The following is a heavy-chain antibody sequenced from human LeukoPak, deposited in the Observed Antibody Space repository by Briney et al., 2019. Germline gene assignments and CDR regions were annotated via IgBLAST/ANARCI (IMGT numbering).Heavy chain of an antibody. CDR3: AKVLSTVAYFDY. CDR1: GFTFSSYD. V-gene: IGHV3-23*01. CDR2: ICDSGGRT. Sequence: GGSLRLSCTASGFTFSSYDMSWVRQAPGKGLEWVSAICDSGGRTYYADSVKGLYTTSQYNSKNTLYLQMNSLRAEDTAVYYCAKVLSTVAYFDYWGQGTLVTVPS. J-gene: IGHJ4*02. D-gene: IGHD4-23*01.